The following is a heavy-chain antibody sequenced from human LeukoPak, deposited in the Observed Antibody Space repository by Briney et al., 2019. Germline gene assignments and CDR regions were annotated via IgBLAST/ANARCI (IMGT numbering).Heavy chain of an antibody. J-gene: IGHJ5*02. CDR1: GGTFSSYA. V-gene: IGHV1-69*13. CDR2: IIPIFGTA. Sequence: SVKVSCKASGGTFSSYAISWVRQAPGQGLEWMGGIIPIFGTANYAQKFQGRVTITADESTSTAYMELSSLRSEDTAVYYCARIGTFVAAAGSCWFDPWGQGTLVTVSS. CDR3: ARIGTFVAAAGSCWFDP. D-gene: IGHD6-13*01.